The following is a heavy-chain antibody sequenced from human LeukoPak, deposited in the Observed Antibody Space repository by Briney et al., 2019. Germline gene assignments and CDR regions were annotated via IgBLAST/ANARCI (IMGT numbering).Heavy chain of an antibody. Sequence: PSETLSLTCAVYGGSFSGYYWSWIRQPPGKGLEWIGEINHSGSTNYNPSLKSRVTISVDTSKNQFSPKLSSVTAADTAVYYCARGYSGWYYYFDYWGQGTLVTVSS. D-gene: IGHD6-19*01. CDR2: INHSGST. CDR1: GGSFSGYY. J-gene: IGHJ4*02. V-gene: IGHV4-34*01. CDR3: ARGYSGWYYYFDY.